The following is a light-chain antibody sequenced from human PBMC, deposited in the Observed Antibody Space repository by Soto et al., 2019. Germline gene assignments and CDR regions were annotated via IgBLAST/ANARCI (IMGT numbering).Light chain of an antibody. Sequence: HSVLTQPASVSGSPGQSITISCTGTSSDVGAYNYVSWYQQHPGEAPRLMIYDVSYRPSGVSNRFSGSKSGNTASLTISGLRAEDEAEYYCSSYSSISYVIFGGGTKVTVL. CDR2: DVS. V-gene: IGLV2-14*01. J-gene: IGLJ2*01. CDR3: SSYSSISYVI. CDR1: SSDVGAYNY.